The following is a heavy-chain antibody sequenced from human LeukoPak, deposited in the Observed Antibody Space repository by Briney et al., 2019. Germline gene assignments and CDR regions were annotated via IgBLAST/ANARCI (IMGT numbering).Heavy chain of an antibody. Sequence: SETLSLTCAVYGGSFSGYYWSWIRQPPGKGLGWIGEINHSGSTNYNPSLKSRVTISVDTSKNQFSLKLSSVTAADTAVYYCATTPYYYDPSGIDYWGQGTLVTVSS. CDR3: ATTPYYYDPSGIDY. CDR1: GGSFSGYY. D-gene: IGHD3-22*01. CDR2: INHSGST. J-gene: IGHJ4*02. V-gene: IGHV4-34*01.